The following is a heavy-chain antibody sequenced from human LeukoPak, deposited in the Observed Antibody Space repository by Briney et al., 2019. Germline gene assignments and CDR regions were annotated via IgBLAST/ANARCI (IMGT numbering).Heavy chain of an antibody. J-gene: IGHJ4*02. CDR2: INPSGGST. D-gene: IGHD2-15*01. V-gene: IGHV1-46*01. Sequence: ASVKVSCKASGYTFTSYYMHWVRQAPGQGLEWMGIINPSGGSTSYAQKFQGRVTMTRDTSTSTVYMELSSLRSEDTAVYYCARMVGDIVVVVAATPVPLVDYWGQGTLVTVSS. CDR3: ARMVGDIVVVVAATPVPLVDY. CDR1: GYTFTSYY.